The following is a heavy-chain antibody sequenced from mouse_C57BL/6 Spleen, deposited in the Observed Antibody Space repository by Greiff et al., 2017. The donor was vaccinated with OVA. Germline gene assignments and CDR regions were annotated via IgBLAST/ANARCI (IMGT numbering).Heavy chain of an antibody. Sequence: VQLQQPGAELVKPGASVKLSCKASGYTFTSYWMHWVKQRPGQGLEWIGMIHPNSGSTNYNEKFKSKATLTVDKSSSTAYMQLSSLTSEDSAVYYCARFDGYDDYAMDYWGQGTSVTVSS. J-gene: IGHJ4*01. CDR1: GYTFTSYW. D-gene: IGHD2-2*01. V-gene: IGHV1-64*01. CDR3: ARFDGYDDYAMDY. CDR2: IHPNSGST.